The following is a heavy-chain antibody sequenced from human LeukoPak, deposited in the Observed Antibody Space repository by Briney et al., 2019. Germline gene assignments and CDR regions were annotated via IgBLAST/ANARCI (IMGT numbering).Heavy chain of an antibody. D-gene: IGHD6-13*01. CDR2: IYHSGST. V-gene: IGHV4-4*02. CDR1: GGSISSSNW. Sequence: SGTLSLTCAVSGGSISSSNWWSWVRQPPGKGLEWIGEIYHSGSTNYNPSLKSRVTIPVDKSKNQFSLKLSSVTAADTAVYYCARTPKAPIAAAGTYYYYGMDVWGQGTTVTVSS. CDR3: ARTPKAPIAAAGTYYYYGMDV. J-gene: IGHJ6*02.